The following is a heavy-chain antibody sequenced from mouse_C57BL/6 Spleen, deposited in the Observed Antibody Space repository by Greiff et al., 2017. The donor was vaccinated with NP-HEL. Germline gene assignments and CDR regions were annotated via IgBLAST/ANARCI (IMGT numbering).Heavy chain of an antibody. J-gene: IGHJ2*01. Sequence: QVQLQQPGAELVRPGSSVKLSCKASGYTFTSYWMHWVKQRPIQGLEWIGNIDPSDSETHYNQKFKDKATLTVDKSSSTAYMQLSSLTSEDTAVYYCARDDGYYFDYWGQGTTLTVSS. CDR3: ARDDGYYFDY. CDR2: IDPSDSET. D-gene: IGHD2-3*01. V-gene: IGHV1-52*01. CDR1: GYTFTSYW.